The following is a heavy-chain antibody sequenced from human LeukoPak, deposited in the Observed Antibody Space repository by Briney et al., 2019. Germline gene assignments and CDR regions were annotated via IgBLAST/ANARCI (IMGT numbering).Heavy chain of an antibody. Sequence: GGSLRLSCTASGLTFSTSGFNWVRQAPGKGLEWVASIGPTGSDRYHADSIKGRFTISRDNANNFLYLQMNSLRAEDTAVYYCATETNGRHYDYWGQETLLTVSS. J-gene: IGHJ4*02. CDR3: ATETNGRHYDY. V-gene: IGHV3-21*06. CDR1: GLTFSTSG. CDR2: IGPTGSDR. D-gene: IGHD1-14*01.